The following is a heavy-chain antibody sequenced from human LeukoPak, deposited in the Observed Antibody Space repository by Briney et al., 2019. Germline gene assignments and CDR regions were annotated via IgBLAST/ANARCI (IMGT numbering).Heavy chain of an antibody. D-gene: IGHD6-6*01. J-gene: IGHJ4*02. V-gene: IGHV1-18*01. CDR1: NYTFTSYG. CDR3: ARAASSSPHGDY. CDR2: INAYNGDT. Sequence: ASVKVSCKASNYTFTSYGISWVRQAPGQGLEWMAWINAYNGDTNYAQKLQGRVTMTTDTSTSTAYMELRSLRSDDTAVYYCARAASSSPHGDYWGQGTLVTVSS.